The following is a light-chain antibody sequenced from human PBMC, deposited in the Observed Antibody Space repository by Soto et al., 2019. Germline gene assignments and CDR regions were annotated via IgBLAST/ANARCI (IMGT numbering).Light chain of an antibody. J-gene: IGKJ1*01. CDR1: QTISSS. CDR3: QQSYRTPLT. Sequence: DIQMTQSPSSLSASVGDRVTITCRASQTISSSLNWYQQKPGTAPKLLIYTASRLQSGVPSRFSGSGSGTDFTLTISSLQPEDVTTYYCQQSYRTPLTFGQGTKVEIK. CDR2: TAS. V-gene: IGKV1-39*01.